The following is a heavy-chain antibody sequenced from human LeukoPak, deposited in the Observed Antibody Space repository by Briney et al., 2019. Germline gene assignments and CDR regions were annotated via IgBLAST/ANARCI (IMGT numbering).Heavy chain of an antibody. CDR2: ISAYNGNT. CDR3: ATDSHIVVVPATAMDYYYYGMDV. D-gene: IGHD2-2*01. CDR1: GYTFTSYG. J-gene: IGHJ6*02. Sequence: ASVKVSCKASGYTFTSYGISWVRQAPGQGLEWMGWISAYNGNTNYAQKLQGRVTMTEDTSTDTAYMELSSLRSEDTAVYYCATDSHIVVVPATAMDYYYYGMDVWGQGTTVTVSS. V-gene: IGHV1-18*01.